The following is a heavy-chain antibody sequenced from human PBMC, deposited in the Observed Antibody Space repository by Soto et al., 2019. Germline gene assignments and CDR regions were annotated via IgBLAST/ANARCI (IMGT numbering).Heavy chain of an antibody. CDR3: GGFSRGGGDY. Sequence: QLQLQESGPGLVKPSETLSLTCTVSGGSITSSGYYWGWIRQPPGKGLEWIGNIFYSGSTYYNPSLKSRATLSVDTSKNQFPRKLSSVPAADPAVYYCGGFSRGGGDYWGQGTLVTVSS. CDR1: GGSITSSGYY. V-gene: IGHV4-39*01. D-gene: IGHD3-10*01. J-gene: IGHJ4*02. CDR2: IFYSGST.